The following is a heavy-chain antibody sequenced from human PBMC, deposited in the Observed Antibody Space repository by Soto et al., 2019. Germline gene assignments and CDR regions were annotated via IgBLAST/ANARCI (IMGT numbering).Heavy chain of an antibody. CDR1: GSAVWREW. CDR2: IKEDGSQK. Sequence: EGQLVESGGGLVQPGGSLRLSCAASGSAVWREWISWVRQAPGMGLEWVANIKEDGSQKSYADSVKGRFTISRDIAKHSVYLEMNSLRAEDTAVYYCARDLPNGYFDYWGQGALVTVSS. CDR3: ARDLPNGYFDY. J-gene: IGHJ4*02. V-gene: IGHV3-7*01.